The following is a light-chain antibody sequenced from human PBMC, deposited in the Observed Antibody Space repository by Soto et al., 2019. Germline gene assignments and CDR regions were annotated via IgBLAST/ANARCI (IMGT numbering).Light chain of an antibody. J-gene: IGKJ1*01. Sequence: EIQMTQSPSTLSASVGDRGTITCRASQSISSWLAWYQQKPGKAPKLLIYDASSLESGVPSRFSGSGSGTEFTLTISSLQPDDFATYYCQQYNSYSLFGQGTKVDIK. CDR2: DAS. CDR1: QSISSW. CDR3: QQYNSYSL. V-gene: IGKV1-5*01.